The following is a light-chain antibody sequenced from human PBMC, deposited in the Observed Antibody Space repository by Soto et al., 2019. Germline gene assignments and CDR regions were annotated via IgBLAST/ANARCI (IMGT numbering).Light chain of an antibody. CDR2: LGS. Sequence: DIVMTQSPLSLPVTPGEPASISCRSSQSLLHSNGYNYLDWYLQKPGQSPQLLIYLGSNRASGVPDRFSGSGSGTDFTLKISSVEAEDVGVYYCMQALQTLSITFGQGTRLEIK. V-gene: IGKV2-28*01. J-gene: IGKJ5*01. CDR1: QSLLHSNGYNY. CDR3: MQALQTLSIT.